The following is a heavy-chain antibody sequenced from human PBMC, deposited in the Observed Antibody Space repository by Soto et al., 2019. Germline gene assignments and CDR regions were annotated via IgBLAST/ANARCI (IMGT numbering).Heavy chain of an antibody. Sequence: HPGGSLRLSCSASVFTFSSYEMNWVRQAPGKGLEWVSYISSSGITIYYADSVKGRFTISRDNAKNSLYLQMNSLRAEDTAVYYCARDKYATSTEYYFDYWGQGTLVTVSS. J-gene: IGHJ4*02. CDR3: ARDKYATSTEYYFDY. V-gene: IGHV3-48*03. D-gene: IGHD2-8*01. CDR2: ISSSGITI. CDR1: VFTFSSYE.